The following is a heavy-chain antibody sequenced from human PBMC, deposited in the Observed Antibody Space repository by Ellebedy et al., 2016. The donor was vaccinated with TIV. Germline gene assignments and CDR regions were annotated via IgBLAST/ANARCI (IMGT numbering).Heavy chain of an antibody. Sequence: AASVKVSCKASGGTFSSHAISWARQAPGQGLEWMGWISAYNGNTNYAQKLQGRVTMTTDTSTSTAYMELRSLRSDDTAVYYCARTFLGEYYWGQGTLVTVSS. CDR3: ARTFLGEYY. CDR1: GGTFSSHA. D-gene: IGHD3-16*01. CDR2: ISAYNGNT. J-gene: IGHJ4*02. V-gene: IGHV1-18*01.